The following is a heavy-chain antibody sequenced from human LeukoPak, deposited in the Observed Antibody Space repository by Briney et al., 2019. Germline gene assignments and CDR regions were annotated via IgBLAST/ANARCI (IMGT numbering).Heavy chain of an antibody. D-gene: IGHD4-11*01. CDR3: ARTPYSNYGMDV. CDR1: GGSISSSSYY. CDR2: IYYSGST. J-gene: IGHJ6*02. V-gene: IGHV4-39*07. Sequence: TSETLSLTCTVSGGSISSSSYYWGWIRQPPGKGLEWIGSIYYSGSTYYNPSLKSRVTISVDTSKNQFSLKLSSVTAADTAVYYCARTPYSNYGMDVWGQGTTVTVSS.